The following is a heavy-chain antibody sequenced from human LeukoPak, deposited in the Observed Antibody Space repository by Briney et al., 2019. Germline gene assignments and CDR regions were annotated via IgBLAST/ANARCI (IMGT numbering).Heavy chain of an antibody. Sequence: SETLSLTCAVYGGSFSGYYWGWIRQLPGKGLEWIGSIYYSGSTYYNPSLKSRVTISVDTSKNQFSLKLSSVTAADTAMYYCASLYSSTWYFDYWGQGTLVTVSS. J-gene: IGHJ4*02. CDR3: ASLYSSTWYFDY. V-gene: IGHV4-34*01. CDR1: GGSFSGYY. D-gene: IGHD6-13*01. CDR2: IYYSGST.